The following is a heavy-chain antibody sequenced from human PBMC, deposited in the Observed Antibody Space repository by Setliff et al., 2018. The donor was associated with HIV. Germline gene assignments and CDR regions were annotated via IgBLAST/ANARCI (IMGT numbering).Heavy chain of an antibody. CDR1: GYSFTDYF. CDR2: VNPNSGDT. CDR3: AREGDVWSCYYVNWFDP. J-gene: IGHJ5*02. V-gene: IGHV1-2*06. D-gene: IGHD3-3*01. Sequence: GASVKVSCKASGYSFTDYFMHWVRQAPGQGLEWMGRVNPNSGDTNYAQKFQGRVTMTRHTSISTAYMELSGLTSDDTAVYYCAREGDVWSCYYVNWFDPWGQGTLVTVSS.